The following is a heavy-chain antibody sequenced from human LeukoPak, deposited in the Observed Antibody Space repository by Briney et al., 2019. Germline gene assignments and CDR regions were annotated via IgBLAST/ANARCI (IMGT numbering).Heavy chain of an antibody. CDR2: ISTSGAST. CDR1: GFSFSSFA. Sequence: PGGSLRLSCAASGFSFSSFAMSWVRQAPGKGLEWVSSISTSGASTYYADSVKGRFTISRDNSKNTLYLQMNSLRAEDTAVYYCAKENAVAGPGYFDYWGQGTLVTVSS. J-gene: IGHJ4*02. D-gene: IGHD6-19*01. V-gene: IGHV3-23*01. CDR3: AKENAVAGPGYFDY.